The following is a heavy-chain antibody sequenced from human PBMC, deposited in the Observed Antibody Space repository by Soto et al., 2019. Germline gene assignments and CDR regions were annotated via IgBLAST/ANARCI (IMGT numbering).Heavy chain of an antibody. Sequence: SETLSLTCIFSVESISSSSYYCGWIRQPPWKGLEWIGSIYYSGRTYYNPSFKSRVTISIDTSKNQFSLKLSSVTATDTAVYYCARQRTTVVTQDYVAHWGQGPLVIVS. CDR2: IYYSGRT. V-gene: IGHV4-39*01. D-gene: IGHD2-21*02. CDR1: VESISSSSYY. CDR3: ARQRTTVVTQDYVAH. J-gene: IGHJ4*02.